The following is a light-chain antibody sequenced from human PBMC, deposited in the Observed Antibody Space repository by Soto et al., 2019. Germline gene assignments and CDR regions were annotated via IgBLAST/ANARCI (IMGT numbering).Light chain of an antibody. CDR2: DAS. J-gene: IGKJ5*01. CDR3: QQYDSLTIT. CDR1: QDIRYY. V-gene: IGKV1-33*01. Sequence: DIHMTQSPSSLSASVGDIFTITCQASQDIRYYLNWFQQKQGKAPKVLIYDASRLETGVPSRLSGSGYGTHFSIAISSMQTEDIETYYCQQYDSLTITFGQGTRLEIK.